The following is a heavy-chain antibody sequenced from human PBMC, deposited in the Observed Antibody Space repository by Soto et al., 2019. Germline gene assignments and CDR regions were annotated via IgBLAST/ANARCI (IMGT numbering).Heavy chain of an antibody. V-gene: IGHV5-51*01. CDR3: ARLASCGCNNFDH. D-gene: IGHD5-18*01. Sequence: PGGSPKISCDGSGYSFSNYWFRLVRQMPAKSPERMGIILPGDSDTTYSPSFQGQVTISVDTSISTAYLQWATLKASDTAMYYCARLASCGCNNFDHWGQGTLVTVSS. J-gene: IGHJ4*02. CDR1: GYSFSNYW. CDR2: ILPGDSDT.